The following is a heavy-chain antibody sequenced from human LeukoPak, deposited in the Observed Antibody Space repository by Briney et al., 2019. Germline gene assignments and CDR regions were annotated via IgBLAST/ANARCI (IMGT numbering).Heavy chain of an antibody. V-gene: IGHV3-23*01. CDR2: ISGSGGST. D-gene: IGHD3-9*01. Sequence: GGSLRLSCAASGFTFDDYGMSWVRQAPGKGLEWVSAISGSGGSTYYADSVKGRFTISRDNSRNTLYLQMNSLRAEDTAVYYCAKAYYDILTGPNYFDYWGQGTLVTVSS. CDR1: GFTFDDYG. J-gene: IGHJ4*02. CDR3: AKAYYDILTGPNYFDY.